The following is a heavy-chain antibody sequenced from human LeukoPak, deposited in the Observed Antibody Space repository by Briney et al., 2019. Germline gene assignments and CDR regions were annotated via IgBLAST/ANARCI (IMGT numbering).Heavy chain of an antibody. CDR2: MNPNSGNT. CDR1: GYTFTSYD. V-gene: IGHV1-8*02. J-gene: IGHJ6*02. D-gene: IGHD3-10*01. CDR3: ARGRELWSRSGYYYYGMDV. Sequence: GASVKVSCKASGYTFTSYDINWVRQATGQGLEWMGWMNPNSGNTGYAQKFQGRVTMTRNTSISTAYMELSSLRSEDTAVYYCARGRELWSRSGYYYYGMDVWGQGTTVTVSS.